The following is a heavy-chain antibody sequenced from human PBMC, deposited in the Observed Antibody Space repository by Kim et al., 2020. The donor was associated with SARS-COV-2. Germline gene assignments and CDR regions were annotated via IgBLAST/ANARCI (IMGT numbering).Heavy chain of an antibody. Sequence: SETLSLTCAVYGGSFSGYYWSWIRQPPGKGLEWIGEINHSGSTNYNPSLKSRVTISVDTSKNQFSLKLSSVTAADTAVYYCARVSSRSSSHRRGGYFDYWGQGTLVTVSS. CDR2: INHSGST. V-gene: IGHV4-34*01. CDR1: GGSFSGYY. D-gene: IGHD6-13*01. J-gene: IGHJ4*02. CDR3: ARVSSRSSSHRRGGYFDY.